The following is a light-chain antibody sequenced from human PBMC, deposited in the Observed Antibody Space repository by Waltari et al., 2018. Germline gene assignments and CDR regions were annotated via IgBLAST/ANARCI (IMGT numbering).Light chain of an antibody. J-gene: IGKJ1*01. CDR2: AAS. V-gene: IGKV1-39*01. CDR1: HIIDKF. Sequence: DIQMTQSPSSLSASVADRVTITCRPSHIIDKFLNWYQKKPRNAPDLLIYAASTLQTGVPSRFSGSGSGTDFTLTITSLHPEDFATYYCQPTYTSLAWTFGQGTKVEIK. CDR3: QPTYTSLAWT.